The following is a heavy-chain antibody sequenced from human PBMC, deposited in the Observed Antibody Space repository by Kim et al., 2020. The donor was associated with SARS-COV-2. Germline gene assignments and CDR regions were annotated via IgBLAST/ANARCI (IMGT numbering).Heavy chain of an antibody. Sequence: SETLSLTSAVYGGSFSGYYWSWIRQPPGKGLEWIGEINHSGSTNYNPSLKSRVTISVDTSKNQFSLKLSSVTAADTAVYYCARGGNYYDSSGYVGWGQGTLVTDSS. J-gene: IGHJ4*02. CDR2: INHSGST. CDR1: GGSFSGYY. D-gene: IGHD3-22*01. V-gene: IGHV4-34*01. CDR3: ARGGNYYDSSGYVG.